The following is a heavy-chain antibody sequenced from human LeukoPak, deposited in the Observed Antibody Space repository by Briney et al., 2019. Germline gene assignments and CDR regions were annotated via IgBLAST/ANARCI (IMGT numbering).Heavy chain of an antibody. CDR1: GFTFGDYA. V-gene: IGHV3-9*01. D-gene: IGHD6-19*01. J-gene: IGHJ4*02. CDR3: AKDRHSSGWYYFDY. Sequence: GGSLRLSCAASGFTFGDYAMHWVRQALGKGLEWVSGISWNSGSIGYADSVKGRFTISRDNAKNSLYLQMNSLRAEDTALYYCAKDRHSSGWYYFDYWGQGTLVTVSS. CDR2: ISWNSGSI.